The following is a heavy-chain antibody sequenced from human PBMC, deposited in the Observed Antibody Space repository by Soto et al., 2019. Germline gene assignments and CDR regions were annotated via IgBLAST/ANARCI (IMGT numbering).Heavy chain of an antibody. V-gene: IGHV1-18*04. Sequence: QVQLVQSGAEVKKPGASVKVSCKTSGYTYSKYIIAWVRQTPGQGLEWMGWISGYTGYTQYAPELQGRVTFTSETSTSTAYMELRRLTSDDTAVYYCVREFLAGSFDNWGQGTLVTVSS. CDR2: ISGYTGYT. CDR3: VREFLAGSFDN. D-gene: IGHD6-19*01. J-gene: IGHJ4*02. CDR1: GYTYSKYI.